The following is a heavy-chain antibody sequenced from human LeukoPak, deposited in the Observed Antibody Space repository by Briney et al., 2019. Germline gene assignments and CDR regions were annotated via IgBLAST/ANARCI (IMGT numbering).Heavy chain of an antibody. CDR3: ARASITMIVGGGSAFDI. V-gene: IGHV4-59*01. Sequence: SETLSLTCTVSGGSISSYYWSWIRQPPGKGLEWIGYIYYSGSTNYNPSLKSRVTISVDTSKNQFSLKLSSVTAADTAVYYCARASITMIVGGGSAFDIWGQGTMVTVSS. J-gene: IGHJ3*02. D-gene: IGHD3-22*01. CDR2: IYYSGST. CDR1: GGSISSYY.